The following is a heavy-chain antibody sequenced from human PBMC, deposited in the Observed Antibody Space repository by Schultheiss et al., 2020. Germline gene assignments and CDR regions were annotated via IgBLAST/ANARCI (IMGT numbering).Heavy chain of an antibody. CDR2: ISSSSYI. CDR1: GFTFSSYS. V-gene: IGHV3-21*01. D-gene: IGHD6-13*01. Sequence: GGSLRLSCAASGFTFSSYSMNWVRQAPGKGLEWVSSISSSSYIYYADSVKGRFTISRDNAKNSLYLQMNSLRAEDTAVYYCARGIELAGIAAAGTEGYYFDYWGQGTLVTVSS. CDR3: ARGIELAGIAAAGTEGYYFDY. J-gene: IGHJ4*02.